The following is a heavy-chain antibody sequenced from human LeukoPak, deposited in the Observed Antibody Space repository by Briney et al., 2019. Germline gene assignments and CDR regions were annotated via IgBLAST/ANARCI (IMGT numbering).Heavy chain of an antibody. CDR2: INHSGST. D-gene: IGHD3-10*01. Sequence: TSETLSLTCAVYGGSFSGSYCTWIRQPPGKGLEWIGEINHSGSTNYNPSLKSRVTISADTPRNQFSLKLTSVTAADTAVYFCARRATMIRGIVETWGQGILVTVSA. J-gene: IGHJ4*02. V-gene: IGHV4-34*01. CDR1: GGSFSGSY. CDR3: ARRATMIRGIVET.